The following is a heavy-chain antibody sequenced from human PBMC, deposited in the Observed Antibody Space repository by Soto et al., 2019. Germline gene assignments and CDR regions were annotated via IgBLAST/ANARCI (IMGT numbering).Heavy chain of an antibody. D-gene: IGHD6-25*01. CDR3: ARESGAATATLDYYYFYMDV. V-gene: IGHV1-2*04. CDR1: GDSFNDYY. Sequence: QVQLVQSGAEVRKPGASVTVSCRSSGDSFNDYYIHWVRQAPGQGFEWMGWINPNGGVTKYAQKFQGWVSMTRDTSIRTVYMQMSRLKSDDTAVYYCARESGAATATLDYYYFYMDVWGTWTTVTVSS. CDR2: INPNGGVT. J-gene: IGHJ6*03.